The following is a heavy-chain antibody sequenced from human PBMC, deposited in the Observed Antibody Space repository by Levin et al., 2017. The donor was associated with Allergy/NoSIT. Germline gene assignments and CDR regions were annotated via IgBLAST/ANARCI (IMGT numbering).Heavy chain of an antibody. CDR2: IYYSGST. CDR1: GGSISSSSYY. Sequence: SETLSLTCTVSGGSISSSSYYWGWIRQPPGKGLEWIGSIYYSGSTYYNPSLKSRVTISVDTSKNQFSLKLSSVTAADTAVYYCASNTYYYDSSVPFDYWGQGTLVTVSS. CDR3: ASNTYYYDSSVPFDY. V-gene: IGHV4-39*01. J-gene: IGHJ4*02. D-gene: IGHD3-22*01.